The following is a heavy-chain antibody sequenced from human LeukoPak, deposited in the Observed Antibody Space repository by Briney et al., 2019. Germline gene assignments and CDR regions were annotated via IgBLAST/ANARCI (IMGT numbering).Heavy chain of an antibody. V-gene: IGHV3-48*03. J-gene: IGHJ4*02. CDR3: ARDASYYYGSGSYSDY. Sequence: GGSLRLSCAASGFTFSSYEMNWVRQAPGKGLEWGSYISSSGSTIYYAESVKGRFNISRDNAKNSLYLQMNSLRAEDTAVYYCARDASYYYGSGSYSDYWGQGTLVTVSS. CDR1: GFTFSSYE. CDR2: ISSSGSTI. D-gene: IGHD3-10*01.